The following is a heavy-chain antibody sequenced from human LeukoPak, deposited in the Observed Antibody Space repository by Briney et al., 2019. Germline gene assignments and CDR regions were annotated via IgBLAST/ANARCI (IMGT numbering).Heavy chain of an antibody. V-gene: IGHV4-39*01. D-gene: IGHD3-16*01. CDR3: ARLVYDYVWAKYFQH. Sequence: SETLSLTCTVSGGSISSSSYYWGWIRQPPGKGLEWFGSIYYSGSTYYNPSLKSRVTISVDTSKNQFSLKLSSVTAADTAVYYCARLVYDYVWAKYFQHWGQGTLVTVSS. J-gene: IGHJ1*01. CDR1: GGSISSSSYY. CDR2: IYYSGST.